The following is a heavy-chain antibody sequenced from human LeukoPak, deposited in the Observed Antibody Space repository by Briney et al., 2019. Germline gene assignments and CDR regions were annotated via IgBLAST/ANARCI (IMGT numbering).Heavy chain of an antibody. Sequence: SETLSLTCTVSGGSISGYYWSWIWQPAGKGLEWIGRISHSGSTNYNPSLKSRVTMSVDTSKNQFSLKLSSVTAADTAFYYCARDETTGWRRLDYWGQGTLVTVSS. CDR1: GGSISGYY. D-gene: IGHD6-19*01. CDR3: ARDETTGWRRLDY. CDR2: ISHSGST. J-gene: IGHJ4*02. V-gene: IGHV4-4*07.